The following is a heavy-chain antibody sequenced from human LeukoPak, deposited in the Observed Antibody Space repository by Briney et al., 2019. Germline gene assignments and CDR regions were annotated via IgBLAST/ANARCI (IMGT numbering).Heavy chain of an antibody. J-gene: IGHJ4*02. CDR3: AKGPKLGDGFHCDS. D-gene: IGHD5-24*01. CDR2: ISGSGGDT. CDR1: GFTFSSYC. V-gene: IGHV3-23*01. Sequence: GGSLRLSCAASGFTFSSYCMSRVRQAPGKGLKWVSAISGSGGDTYYAGSVKGRFTISRDFSKNTLYLQMNSLRVEDTALYYCAKGPKLGDGFHCDSWGQGTLVTVSS.